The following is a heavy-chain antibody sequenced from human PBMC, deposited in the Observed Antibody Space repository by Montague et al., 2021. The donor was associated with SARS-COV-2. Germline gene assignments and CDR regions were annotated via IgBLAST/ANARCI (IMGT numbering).Heavy chain of an antibody. J-gene: IGHJ4*02. D-gene: IGHD3-10*01. CDR1: GGSIRSSDNY. V-gene: IGHV4-31*03. Sequence: SQTLSLTCTVSGGSIRSSDNYWSWIRQHPGKGLEWIGYIYSSGTTYYNPSLKSRVTMSVDTSKNQFSLKLSSVTAADTAVYYCARGARQGYGFRLGSFYSWGQGTRVTVSS. CDR2: IYSSGTT. CDR3: ARGARQGYGFRLGSFYS.